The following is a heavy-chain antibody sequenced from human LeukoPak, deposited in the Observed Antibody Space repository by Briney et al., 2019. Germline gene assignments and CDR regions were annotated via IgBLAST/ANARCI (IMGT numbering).Heavy chain of an antibody. Sequence: GGSLRLSCAASGFTFSSYSMNWVRQAPGKGLEWVSYISSSSTIYYADSVKGRFTISRDNAKNSLYLQMNSLRAEDTAVYYCARDQGSWTTYYYYYYMDVWGKGTTVTVSS. D-gene: IGHD6-13*01. CDR2: ISSSSTI. V-gene: IGHV3-48*01. CDR1: GFTFSSYS. J-gene: IGHJ6*03. CDR3: ARDQGSWTTYYYYYYMDV.